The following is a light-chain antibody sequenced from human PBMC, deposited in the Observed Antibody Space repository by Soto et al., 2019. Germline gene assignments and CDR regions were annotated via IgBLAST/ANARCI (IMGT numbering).Light chain of an antibody. CDR2: AAS. J-gene: IGKJ5*01. CDR1: QDIGNY. CDR3: QKYYNAPPIT. V-gene: IGKV1-27*01. Sequence: DIQMTQSPSSLSASVGDRVTITCRASQDIGNYLAWYQQKPGNIPKLLIYAASILQSGVPSRFSGSGSGTDFTLTISSLQPEDVATYYCQKYYNAPPITFGQGTRLEIK.